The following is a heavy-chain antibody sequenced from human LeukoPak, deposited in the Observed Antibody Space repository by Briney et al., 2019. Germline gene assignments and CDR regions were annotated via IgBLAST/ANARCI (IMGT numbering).Heavy chain of an antibody. Sequence: ASVKVSCKASGYTFTGYYMRWVRQAPGQGLEWMGWINPNSGGTNYAQKFQGRVTMTRDTSISTAYMELSRLRSDDTAVYYCARGIGRYYYDSSGSPWDYWGQGTLVTVSS. V-gene: IGHV1-2*02. CDR3: ARGIGRYYYDSSGSPWDY. CDR2: INPNSGGT. D-gene: IGHD3-22*01. CDR1: GYTFTGYY. J-gene: IGHJ4*02.